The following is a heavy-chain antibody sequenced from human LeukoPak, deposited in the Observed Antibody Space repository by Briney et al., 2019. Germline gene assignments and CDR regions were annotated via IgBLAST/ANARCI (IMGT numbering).Heavy chain of an antibody. J-gene: IGHJ4*02. CDR2: IYYSGST. D-gene: IGHD3-10*01. Sequence: PSETLSLTCTVSGGSISSYYWSWLRHPPGKGLEWIGYIYYSGSTNYNPSLKSRVTISVDTSKNQFSLKLSSVTAADTAVYYCARHYYGSGSPDYWGQGTLVTVSS. CDR3: ARHYYGSGSPDY. V-gene: IGHV4-59*08. CDR1: GGSISSYY.